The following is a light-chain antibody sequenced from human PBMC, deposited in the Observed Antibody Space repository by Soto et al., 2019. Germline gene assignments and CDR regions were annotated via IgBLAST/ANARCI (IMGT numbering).Light chain of an antibody. CDR1: QSLLFSSNNKNY. V-gene: IGKV4-1*01. J-gene: IGKJ4*01. CDR2: WAS. CDR3: QQYYDTPPLT. Sequence: DIVMTQSPDSLAVSLGERATINCKSSQSLLFSSNNKNYLAWYQQKPGQPPKLLIYWASIREFGVPDRFSGSGSGTDFTLTISSLQAEDVASYYCQQYYDTPPLTFGGGTKVEIK.